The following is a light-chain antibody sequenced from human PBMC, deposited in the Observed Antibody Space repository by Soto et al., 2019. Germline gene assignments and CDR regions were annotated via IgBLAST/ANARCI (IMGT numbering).Light chain of an antibody. CDR3: QQGYSSRWT. CDR2: DTS. CDR1: QNIRSY. V-gene: IGKV1-39*01. Sequence: DIQMTQSPSSLSASVGDRVTITCRASQNIRSYLNWYQQKPGKAPQLLIYDTSILQTGVPSRFSASGSGTDFSLVISDLQPEGSATYYCQQGYSSRWTSGRGTKVEI. J-gene: IGKJ1*01.